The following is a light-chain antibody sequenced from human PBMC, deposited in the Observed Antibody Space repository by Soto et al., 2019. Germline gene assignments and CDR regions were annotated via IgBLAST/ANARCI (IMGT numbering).Light chain of an antibody. CDR2: GAS. Sequence: EIVLTQSPGTLSLSPGERATLSCRASQSVPSTYLAWYQQKPGQAPRLLIYGASTRAPGIPDRFSGSGSGTDVTLTISSLEPEDSAVYYCQQRSTWWTFGQGTKVEIK. J-gene: IGKJ1*01. CDR1: QSVPSTY. V-gene: IGKV3D-20*02. CDR3: QQRSTWWT.